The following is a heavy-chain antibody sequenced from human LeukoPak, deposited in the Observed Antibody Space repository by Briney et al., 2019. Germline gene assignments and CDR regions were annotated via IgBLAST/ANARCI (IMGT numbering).Heavy chain of an antibody. Sequence: SETLSFTCTVSGGSISSGGYYWSWIRQHPGKGLEWIGYIYYSGSTYYNPSLKSRVTISVDTSKNQFSLKLSSVTAADTAVYYCARDLLWFGSIGAFDIWGQGTMVTVSS. D-gene: IGHD3-10*01. CDR2: IYYSGST. CDR3: ARDLLWFGSIGAFDI. V-gene: IGHV4-31*03. CDR1: GGSISSGGYY. J-gene: IGHJ3*02.